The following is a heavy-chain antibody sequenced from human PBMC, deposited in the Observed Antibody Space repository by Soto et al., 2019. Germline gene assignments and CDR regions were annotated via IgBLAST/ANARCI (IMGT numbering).Heavy chain of an antibody. V-gene: IGHV4-34*01. Sequence: PSETLSLTCAVFGGSFSGYFWSWVRQPPGRGLDWIGEIGHSGSTNYNPSLKSRVTISIDTSKNQFSLKLISVTAADTAVYYCARGRHFYGIDYWGQGALVTVSS. CDR1: GGSFSGYF. J-gene: IGHJ4*02. CDR3: ARGRHFYGIDY. D-gene: IGHD3-10*01. CDR2: IGHSGST.